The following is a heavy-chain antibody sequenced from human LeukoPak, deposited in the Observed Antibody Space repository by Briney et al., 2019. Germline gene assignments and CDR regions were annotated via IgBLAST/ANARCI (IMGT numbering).Heavy chain of an antibody. J-gene: IGHJ4*02. Sequence: PSETLSLTCAVYGGSFSGYYWSWIRQPPGKGLEWIGEINHSGSTNYNPPLKSRVTISVDTSKNQFSLKLSSVTAADTAVYYCARAYYGSGSSNWGQGTLVTVSS. D-gene: IGHD3-10*01. CDR3: ARAYYGSGSSN. CDR1: GGSFSGYY. CDR2: INHSGST. V-gene: IGHV4-34*01.